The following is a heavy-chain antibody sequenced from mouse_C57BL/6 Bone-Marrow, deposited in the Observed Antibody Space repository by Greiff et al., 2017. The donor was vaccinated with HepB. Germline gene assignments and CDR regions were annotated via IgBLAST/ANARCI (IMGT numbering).Heavy chain of an antibody. CDR3: AREYYDLWYFDV. V-gene: IGHV1-69*01. J-gene: IGHJ1*03. CDR2: IDPSDSYT. Sequence: QVQLQQSGAELVMPGASVKLSCKASGYTFTSYWMHWVKQRPGQGLEWIGEIDPSDSYTNYNQKFKGKSTLTVDKSSSTAYMQLSSLTSEDSAVYYCAREYYDLWYFDVWGTGTTVTVSS. D-gene: IGHD1-1*01. CDR1: GYTFTSYW.